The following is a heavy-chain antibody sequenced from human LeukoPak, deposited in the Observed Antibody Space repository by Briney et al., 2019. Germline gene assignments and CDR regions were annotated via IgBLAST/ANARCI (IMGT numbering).Heavy chain of an antibody. CDR2: ISGSGGST. V-gene: IGHV3-23*01. CDR3: AKAQEEWPYSPFDY. D-gene: IGHD3-3*01. Sequence: EGSLRLSCAASGFTFSSYAMSWVRQAPGKGLEWVSAISGSGGSTYYADSVKGRFTISRDNSKNTLYLQMNSLRAEDTAVYYCAKAQEEWPYSPFDYWGQGTLVTVSS. CDR1: GFTFSSYA. J-gene: IGHJ4*02.